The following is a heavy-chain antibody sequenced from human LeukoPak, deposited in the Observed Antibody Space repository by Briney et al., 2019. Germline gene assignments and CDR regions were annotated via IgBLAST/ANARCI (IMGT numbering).Heavy chain of an antibody. D-gene: IGHD2-2*01. CDR2: ISCSGGST. V-gene: IGHV3-23*01. CDR1: GFTFSSYA. Sequence: GGSLRLSCAASGFTFSSYAMSWVRQAPGKGLEWVSAISCSGGSTYYADSVKGRFTISRDNSKNTLYLQMNSLRAEDTAVYYCAKDWGDIVVVPAADGIDYWGQGTLVTVSS. CDR3: AKDWGDIVVVPAADGIDY. J-gene: IGHJ4*02.